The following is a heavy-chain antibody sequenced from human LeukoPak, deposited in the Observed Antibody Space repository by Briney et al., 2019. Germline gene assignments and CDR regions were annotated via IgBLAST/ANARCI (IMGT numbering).Heavy chain of an antibody. J-gene: IGHJ4*02. Sequence: SETLSLTCTVSGGSISSSSYYWGWIRQPPGKGLEWIGSIYYSGSTYYNPSLKSRVTISVDTSKNQFSLKLSSVTAADTAVYYSARPVYVFWSGYYDGDHYWGQGTLVTVSS. CDR3: ARPVYVFWSGYYDGDHY. CDR2: IYYSGST. CDR1: GGSISSSSYY. V-gene: IGHV4-39*01. D-gene: IGHD3-3*01.